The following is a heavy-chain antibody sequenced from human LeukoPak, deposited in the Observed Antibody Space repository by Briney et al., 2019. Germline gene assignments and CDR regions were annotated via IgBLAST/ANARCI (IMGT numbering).Heavy chain of an antibody. J-gene: IGHJ4*02. Sequence: GGSPRLSCAASGFTFSSYSMNWVHQAPGEGLEWVSHITASGTAMFYADSVKGRFTISRDNAKNSLYLQMNSLRDEDTAVYYCASSGSYRFDYWGQGTLVTVSS. CDR2: ITASGTAM. V-gene: IGHV3-48*02. CDR3: ASSGSYRFDY. D-gene: IGHD1-26*01. CDR1: GFTFSSYS.